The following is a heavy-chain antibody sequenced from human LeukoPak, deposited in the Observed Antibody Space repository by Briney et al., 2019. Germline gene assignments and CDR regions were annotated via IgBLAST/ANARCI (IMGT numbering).Heavy chain of an antibody. V-gene: IGHV1-69*13. D-gene: IGHD3-10*01. Sequence: SVKVSCKASGGTFSSYAINWVRQAPGQGLEWMGGIIPIFGTANYAQKFQGRVTITADESTSTAYMELSSLRSEDTAVYYCARDSGTMVRGNNWFDPWGQGTLVTVSS. CDR1: GGTFSSYA. J-gene: IGHJ5*02. CDR3: ARDSGTMVRGNNWFDP. CDR2: IIPIFGTA.